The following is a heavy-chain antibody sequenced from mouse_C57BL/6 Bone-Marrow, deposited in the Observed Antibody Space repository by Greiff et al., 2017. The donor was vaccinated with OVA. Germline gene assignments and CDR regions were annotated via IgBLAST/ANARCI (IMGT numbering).Heavy chain of an antibody. CDR3: ARKSYSNYVFDY. Sequence: VQLQQPGAELVKPGASVKMSCKASGYTFTSYWITWVKQRPGQGLEWIGDIYPGSGSTNYNEKFKSKATLTVDTSSSTAYMQLISLTSEDSAVYYCARKSYSNYVFDYWGQGTTLTVSS. D-gene: IGHD2-5*01. CDR1: GYTFTSYW. CDR2: IYPGSGST. V-gene: IGHV1-55*01. J-gene: IGHJ2*01.